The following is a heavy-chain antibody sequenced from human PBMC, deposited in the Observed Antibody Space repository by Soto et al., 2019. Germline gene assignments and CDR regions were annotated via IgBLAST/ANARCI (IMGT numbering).Heavy chain of an antibody. CDR3: ARDLRDRKVSFIVGATEAYAYDY. CDR2: ISAYNGNT. J-gene: IGHJ4*02. CDR1: GYTFTSYG. Sequence: QVQLVQSGAEVKKPGASVKVSCKASGYTFTSYGISWVRQAPGQGLEWMGWISAYNGNTNYAQKLQGRVTMTTDTSTSTAYMELRGLRSDDTAVYYCARDLRDRKVSFIVGATEAYAYDYWGQGTLVTVSS. D-gene: IGHD1-26*01. V-gene: IGHV1-18*01.